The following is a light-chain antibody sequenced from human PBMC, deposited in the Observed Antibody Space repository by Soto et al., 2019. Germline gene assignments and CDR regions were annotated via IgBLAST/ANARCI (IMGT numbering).Light chain of an antibody. CDR3: QQYGSSPGT. V-gene: IGKV3-20*01. CDR1: QSVSSSY. CDR2: GAS. J-gene: IGKJ1*01. Sequence: EIVLTQSPGTLSLSPGERATLSCRASQSVSSSYLAWYQQKPGQAPRLLIYGASSRATGIPDRFSGSVSGTDFTLTISRLEPEDFAVYYCQQYGSSPGTFGQGTKV.